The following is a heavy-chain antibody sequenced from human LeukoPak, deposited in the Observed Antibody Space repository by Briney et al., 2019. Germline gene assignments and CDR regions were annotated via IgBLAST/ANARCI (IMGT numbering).Heavy chain of an antibody. CDR1: GFTFSSYS. J-gene: IGHJ4*02. D-gene: IGHD3-10*01. Sequence: GGSLRLSCAASGFTFSSYSMNWVRQAPGKGLEWVSSISSSSSYISYSDSFKGRFTISRDNAKNSVYLQMNSLRAEDTAVYYCASQEAAGEFWGQGTLVTVSS. CDR2: ISSSSSYI. CDR3: ASQEAAGEF. V-gene: IGHV3-21*01.